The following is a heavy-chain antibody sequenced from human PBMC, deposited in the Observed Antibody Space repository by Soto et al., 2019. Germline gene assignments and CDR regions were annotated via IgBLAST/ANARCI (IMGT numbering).Heavy chain of an antibody. V-gene: IGHV4-30-4*01. J-gene: IGHJ4*02. D-gene: IGHD6-13*01. CDR2: IYYTGST. CDR1: GGSISTDDHY. Sequence: QVQLQESGPGLVKPSQTLSLTCTVSGGSISTDDHYWSWIRQPPGKGLEWIGYIYYTGSTHYNPSLKXRXXXSXHTSKNQFSLQLTSVTAADTAVYYCASLRSRWNIDYWGQGTLVTVSS. CDR3: ASLRSRWNIDY.